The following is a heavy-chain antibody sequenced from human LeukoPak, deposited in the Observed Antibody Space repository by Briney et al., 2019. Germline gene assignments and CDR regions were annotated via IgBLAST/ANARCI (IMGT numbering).Heavy chain of an antibody. CDR2: IWNDGRNR. D-gene: IGHD3-22*01. Sequence: GGSLRLSCAASGFTFSSYGMHWVRQAPGKGLEWVAVIWNDGRNRYYADSVKGRFTISSDNSKNTLYLQMNGLRAEDTAVYYCARGVYYDSSGRLDYWGQGTLVTVSS. CDR3: ARGVYYDSSGRLDY. V-gene: IGHV3-33*01. CDR1: GFTFSSYG. J-gene: IGHJ4*02.